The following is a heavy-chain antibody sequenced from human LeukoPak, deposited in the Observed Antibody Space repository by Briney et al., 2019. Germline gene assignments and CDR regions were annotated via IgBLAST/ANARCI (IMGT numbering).Heavy chain of an antibody. V-gene: IGHV4-34*01. Sequence: SETLSLTCAVYGGSFSGYYWSWIRQPPGKGLEWIGEINHSGSTNYNPTLKSRVTISVDTSKNQFSLKLSSVTAADTAVYYCARGVWAQWLAFGYFQHWGQGTLVTVSS. J-gene: IGHJ1*01. D-gene: IGHD6-19*01. CDR3: ARGVWAQWLAFGYFQH. CDR1: GGSFSGYY. CDR2: INHSGST.